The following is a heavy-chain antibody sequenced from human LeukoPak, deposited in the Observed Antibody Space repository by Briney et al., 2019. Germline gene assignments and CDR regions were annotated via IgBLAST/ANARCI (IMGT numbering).Heavy chain of an antibody. CDR3: ARRTYSSGCDY. V-gene: IGHV3-33*01. D-gene: IGHD6-19*01. CDR1: GFTFSSYG. CDR2: IWYDGSNK. J-gene: IGHJ4*02. Sequence: PGGSLRLSCAASGFTFSSYGMHWVRQAPGKGLEWVAVIWYDGSNKYYADSVKGRFTISRDNSKNTLYLQMNSLRAEDTAVYYCARRTYSSGCDYWGQETLVTVSS.